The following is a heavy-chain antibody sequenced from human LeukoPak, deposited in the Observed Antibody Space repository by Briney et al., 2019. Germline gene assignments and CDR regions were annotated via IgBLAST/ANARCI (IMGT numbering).Heavy chain of an antibody. D-gene: IGHD3-22*01. CDR1: GFTFSNYA. CDR3: AKSYYDRSGYYSPFDY. V-gene: IGHV3-23*01. J-gene: IGHJ4*02. CDR2: ISGSGGST. Sequence: GGSLRLSCAASGFTFSNYAMTWVRQAPGKGLEWVSGISGSGGSTYYVDSVRGRFTISRDNSKNTLYLQMNSLRAEDTAVYYCAKSYYDRSGYYSPFDYWGQGTLVTVSS.